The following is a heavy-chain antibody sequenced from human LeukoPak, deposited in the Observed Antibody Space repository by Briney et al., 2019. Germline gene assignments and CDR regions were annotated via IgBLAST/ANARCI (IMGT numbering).Heavy chain of an antibody. CDR2: IDHSGST. CDR1: GGSFIDYY. Sequence: SETLSLTGAVYGGSFIDYYWSWLRQPPGKGLEWIGEIDHSGSTTYNPSLKSRVTISVDTSKNQFSLKLNSVTAADTAVYYCARGFSHWGQGTLVTVSS. CDR3: ARGFSH. V-gene: IGHV4-34*01. J-gene: IGHJ4*02. D-gene: IGHD3-3*01.